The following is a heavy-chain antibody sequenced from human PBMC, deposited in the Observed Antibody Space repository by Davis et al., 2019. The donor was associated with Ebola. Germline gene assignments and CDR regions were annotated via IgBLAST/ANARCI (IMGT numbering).Heavy chain of an antibody. J-gene: IGHJ6*02. V-gene: IGHV5-51*01. CDR2: IYPGDSDT. Sequence: GGSPRLSCKGSGYSFIHYWIGWVRQLPGKGLEWMGIIYPGDSDTRYSPSFQGHTTISADKSISTTYLQWSSLKASATSMYYCAVSPYYYDGIDVWGQGTTVTVSS. CDR3: AVSPYYYDGIDV. CDR1: GYSFIHYW.